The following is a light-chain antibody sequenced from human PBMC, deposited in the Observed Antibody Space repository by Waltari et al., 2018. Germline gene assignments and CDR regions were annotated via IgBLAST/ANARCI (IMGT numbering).Light chain of an antibody. CDR3: GTWDTSLTAHV. CDR2: NTY. J-gene: IGLJ1*01. CDR1: SSNIGNES. Sequence: QSVLTQPPSVSATPGQKVTISCSGSSSNIGNESVFWYQQVPGTAPKLLIYNTYQRPSGIPDRFSGSKSGTSATLDITGLQTTDEAHYYCGTWDTSLTAHVFGTGTEVTVL. V-gene: IGLV1-51*01.